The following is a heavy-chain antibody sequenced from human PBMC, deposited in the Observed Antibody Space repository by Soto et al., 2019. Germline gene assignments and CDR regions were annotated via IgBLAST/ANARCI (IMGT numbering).Heavy chain of an antibody. Sequence: PSDTLALTCTVSGGSISSGGYYWRWIRQHPGKGLEWIGYIYYSGSTYYNPSLKSRVTISVDTSKNQFSLKLSSVTAADTAVYYCAREIRGRGFDYWGQGTLVTVSS. CDR2: IYYSGST. J-gene: IGHJ4*02. D-gene: IGHD3-10*01. CDR3: AREIRGRGFDY. V-gene: IGHV4-31*03. CDR1: GGSISSGGYY.